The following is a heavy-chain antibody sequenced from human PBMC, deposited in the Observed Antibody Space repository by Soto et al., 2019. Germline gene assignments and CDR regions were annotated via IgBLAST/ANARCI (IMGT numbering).Heavy chain of an antibody. D-gene: IGHD3-10*01. V-gene: IGHV4-34*01. Sequence: QVQLQQWGAGLLKPSETLSLTCAVYGGSFSGYYWSWIRQPPGKGLEWIGEINHSGSTNYNPSLKSRVTISVDTSKNQFSLKLSSVTAADTAVYYCAREIQMVRGVHYYSGMDVWGQGTTVTVSS. J-gene: IGHJ6*02. CDR1: GGSFSGYY. CDR2: INHSGST. CDR3: AREIQMVRGVHYYSGMDV.